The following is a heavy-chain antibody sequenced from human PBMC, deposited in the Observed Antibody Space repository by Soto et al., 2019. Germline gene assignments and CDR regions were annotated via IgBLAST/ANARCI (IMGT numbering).Heavy chain of an antibody. J-gene: IGHJ6*02. Sequence: ASVKVSCKASGYTFAGYYMHWVRQAPGQGLEWMGWINPNSGGTNYAQKFQGRVTMTRDTSISTAYMELSRLRSDDTALYYCAREVQWLVRYYYYGMDVWGQGTTVTVSS. V-gene: IGHV1-2*02. CDR3: AREVQWLVRYYYYGMDV. CDR1: GYTFAGYY. CDR2: INPNSGGT. D-gene: IGHD6-19*01.